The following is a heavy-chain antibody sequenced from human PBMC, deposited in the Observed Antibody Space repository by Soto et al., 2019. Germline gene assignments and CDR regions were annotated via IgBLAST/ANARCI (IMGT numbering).Heavy chain of an antibody. CDR3: ARDWAAAGRFDY. Sequence: APVKVSCKASGYTFTSYCISWVRQAPGQGLEWMGWISAYNGNTNYAQKLQGRVTMTTDTSTSTAYMELRSLRSDDTAVYYCARDWAAAGRFDYWGQGTLVSVSS. V-gene: IGHV1-18*01. J-gene: IGHJ4*02. D-gene: IGHD6-13*01. CDR2: ISAYNGNT. CDR1: GYTFTSYC.